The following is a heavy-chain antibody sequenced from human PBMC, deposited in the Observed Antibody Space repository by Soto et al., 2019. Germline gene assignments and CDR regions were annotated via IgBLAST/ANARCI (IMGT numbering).Heavy chain of an antibody. Sequence: QVQLVQSGAELKKSGASVKVSCKASGYTFTSHDINWVRQATGQGLEWMGWMNPNSGNTGYAQKFQGRATMTRNTSISTAYMELSNLRSEDTAVYYCARWDYGYYARFDYWGQGTLVTVSS. V-gene: IGHV1-8*01. CDR3: ARWDYGYYARFDY. D-gene: IGHD4-17*01. CDR1: GYTFTSHD. CDR2: MNPNSGNT. J-gene: IGHJ4*02.